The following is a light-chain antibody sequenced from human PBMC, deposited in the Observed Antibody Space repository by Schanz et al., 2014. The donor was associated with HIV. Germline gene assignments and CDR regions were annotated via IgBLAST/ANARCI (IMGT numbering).Light chain of an antibody. V-gene: IGLV2-14*01. CDR1: SSDVGGYNY. CDR2: EVS. J-gene: IGLJ1*01. Sequence: QSVLTQPASVSGSPGQSVTISCTGTSSDVGGYNYVSWYQQHPGKAPKVMIYEVSKRPSGVPDRFSGSKSGNTASLTISGLQAEDEAEYFCSSYTTSKTHVFGSGTKLTVL. CDR3: SSYTTSKTHV.